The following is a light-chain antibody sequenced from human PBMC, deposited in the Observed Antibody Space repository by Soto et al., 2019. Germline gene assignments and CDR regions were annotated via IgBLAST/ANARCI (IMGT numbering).Light chain of an antibody. CDR2: GAS. J-gene: IGKJ5*01. CDR1: QSVTSN. CDR3: QQYGSSIT. V-gene: IGKV3-15*01. Sequence: EIVMTQSPATLSVSPGDRATLSCRASQSVTSNLAWYQQKPGQAPRLLIYGASTRATGIPARFSSSGSGTDFTLTISRLEPEDFAVYYCQQYGSSITFGQGTRLEI.